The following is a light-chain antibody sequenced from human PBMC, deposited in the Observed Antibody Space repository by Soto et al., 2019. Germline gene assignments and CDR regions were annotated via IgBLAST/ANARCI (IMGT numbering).Light chain of an antibody. Sequence: DLQMTQSPSSLSASVGDRVTITCRASQNINNYLNWYQQKPGEAPKVLIFTTSNLHTGVPSRFSGSGSGTDFTLTISSLQPEDFATYFCQQSYDSLTFGGGTKVEI. CDR2: TTS. CDR3: QQSYDSLT. CDR1: QNINNY. V-gene: IGKV1-39*01. J-gene: IGKJ4*01.